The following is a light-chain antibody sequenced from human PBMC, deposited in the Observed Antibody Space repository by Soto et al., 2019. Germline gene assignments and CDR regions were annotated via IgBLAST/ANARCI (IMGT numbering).Light chain of an antibody. CDR1: QSISSH. CDR2: GAS. J-gene: IGKJ4*01. CDR3: QQRSSWHLT. Sequence: EIVLTQSPATLSLSPGEGATLSCRASQSISSHLAWYQQKPDQAPRLLIYGASSRATGIPARFSGSGSGTDFTLTITSLESEDFAVYYCQQRSSWHLTFGGGTKVEIK. V-gene: IGKV3-11*01.